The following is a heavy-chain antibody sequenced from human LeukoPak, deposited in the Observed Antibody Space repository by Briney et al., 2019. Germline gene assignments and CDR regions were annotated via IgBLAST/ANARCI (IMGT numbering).Heavy chain of an antibody. CDR2: INPNNGAT. V-gene: IGHV1-2*02. Sequence: ASVKVSCKASGYTFTGYYMNWMRQAPGQGLEWMGWINPNNGATNYAQKFQGRVTMTRDTSMSTAYMELSSLRSGDTAVYYCSRVDSRSRDKMRSDPWGQGTLVTVSS. CDR3: SRVDSRSRDKMRSDP. J-gene: IGHJ5*02. CDR1: GYTFTGYY. D-gene: IGHD2-2*03.